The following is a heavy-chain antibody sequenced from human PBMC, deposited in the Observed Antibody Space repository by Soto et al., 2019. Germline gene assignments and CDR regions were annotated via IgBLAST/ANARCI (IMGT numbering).Heavy chain of an antibody. CDR2: IAYDSSKK. CDR3: ASPYCSGGSCYLTEYFQH. J-gene: IGHJ1*01. D-gene: IGHD2-15*01. Sequence: QVQLVESGGGVVQPGRSLRLSCAASGFSFSYYAMHWVRQAPGKGLEWVAVIAYDSSKKYYADSVKGRFTISRDNSRNTLDLQMNRLRDEDTAVYYCASPYCSGGSCYLTEYFQHWGQGTLVTVSS. CDR1: GFSFSYYA. V-gene: IGHV3-30*03.